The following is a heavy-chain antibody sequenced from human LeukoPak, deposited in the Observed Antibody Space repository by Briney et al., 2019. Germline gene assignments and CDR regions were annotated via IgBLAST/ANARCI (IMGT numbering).Heavy chain of an antibody. CDR3: TQGGELMNY. J-gene: IGHJ4*02. CDR1: GGSISSYY. CDR2: TYTSGAT. Sequence: PSETLSLTCTVSGGSISSYYWSWIRQPAGKGLEWIGRTYTSGATNYNPSLKSRVTILIDASKNQFSLRLSSVTAADTAMYYCTQGGELMNYWGQGTLVTVSS. D-gene: IGHD1-26*01. V-gene: IGHV4-4*07.